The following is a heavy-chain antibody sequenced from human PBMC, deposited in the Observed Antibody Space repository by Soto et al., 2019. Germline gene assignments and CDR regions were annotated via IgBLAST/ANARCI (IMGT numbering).Heavy chain of an antibody. D-gene: IGHD6-13*01. V-gene: IGHV3-23*01. CDR3: ARDSWQQLVQPLDY. Sequence: GGSLRLSCAASGFTFSSYAMSWVRQAPGKGLEWVSAISGSGGSTYYADSVKGRFTISRDNSKNTLYLQMNSLRAEDTAVYYCARDSWQQLVQPLDYWGQGTLVTVSS. CDR2: ISGSGGST. J-gene: IGHJ4*02. CDR1: GFTFSSYA.